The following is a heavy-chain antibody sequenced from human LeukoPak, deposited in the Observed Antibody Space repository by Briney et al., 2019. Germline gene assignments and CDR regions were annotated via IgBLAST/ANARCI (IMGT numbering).Heavy chain of an antibody. CDR2: IIPIFGTA. CDR3: ARSSIEMATINAY. V-gene: IGHV1-69*05. Sequence: SVKVSCKASGGTLSSYAISWVRQAPGQGLEWMGGIIPIFGTANYAQKFQGRVTITTDESTSTAYMELSSLRSEDTAVYYCARSSIEMATINAYWGQGTLVTVSS. CDR1: GGTLSSYA. D-gene: IGHD5-24*01. J-gene: IGHJ4*02.